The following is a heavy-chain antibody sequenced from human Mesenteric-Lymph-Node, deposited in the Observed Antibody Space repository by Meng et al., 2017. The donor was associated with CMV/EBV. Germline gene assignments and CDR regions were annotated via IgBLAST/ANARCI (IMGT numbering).Heavy chain of an antibody. CDR3: ATDGLLDQLPPGYYYYGMDV. CDR2: FDPEDGET. CDR1: GYTLTELS. J-gene: IGHJ6*02. Sequence: ASVKVSCKVSGYTLTELSMHWVRQAPGKGLEWMGGFDPEDGETIYAQKFQGRVTMTEDTSTDTAYLHLSSLRSEDTAVYYCATDGLLDQLPPGYYYYGMDVWGQGTTVTVSS. D-gene: IGHD2-2*01. V-gene: IGHV1-24*01.